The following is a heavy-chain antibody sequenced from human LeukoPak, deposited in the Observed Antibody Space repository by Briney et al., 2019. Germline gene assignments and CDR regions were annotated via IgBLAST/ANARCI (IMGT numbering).Heavy chain of an antibody. V-gene: IGHV4-39*01. J-gene: IGHJ4*02. CDR2: IYYSGST. D-gene: IGHD1-26*01. CDR3: ARQKELVGATIDY. Sequence: SETLSLTCTVSGGSISSSSYYWGWIRQPPGKGLEWIGSIYYSGSTYYNPSLKSRVSISVETSKNQFSLKLSSVTAADTAVYYCARQKELVGATIDYWGQGTLVTVSS. CDR1: GGSISSSSYY.